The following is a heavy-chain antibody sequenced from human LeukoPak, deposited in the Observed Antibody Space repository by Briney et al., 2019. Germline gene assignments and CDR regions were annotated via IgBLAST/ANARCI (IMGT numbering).Heavy chain of an antibody. D-gene: IGHD6-19*01. CDR2: INPNSGGT. V-gene: IGHV1-2*02. Sequence: ASVKVSCTASGYTFTGYYMHWVRQAPGQGLEWMGWINPNSGGTNYAQKFQGRVTMTRDTSISTAYMELSRLRSDDTAVYYCARAAVAGTYYYYYMDVWGKGTTVTVSS. CDR3: ARAAVAGTYYYYYMDV. CDR1: GYTFTGYY. J-gene: IGHJ6*03.